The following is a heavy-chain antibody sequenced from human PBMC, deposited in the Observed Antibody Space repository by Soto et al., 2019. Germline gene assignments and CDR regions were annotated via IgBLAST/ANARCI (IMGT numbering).Heavy chain of an antibody. D-gene: IGHD3-3*01. CDR2: IYYTGST. Sequence: SLTCSVSGGSVSSGSYHWSWIRQPPGKGLEWIGYIYYTGSTKYNPSLRSRVTISVDTSKNQFSLNLGSVTAADTAVYYCARKTFYDFWSGPKDGMDVWGQGTTVTVSS. J-gene: IGHJ6*02. CDR1: GGSVSSGSYH. V-gene: IGHV4-61*01. CDR3: ARKTFYDFWSGPKDGMDV.